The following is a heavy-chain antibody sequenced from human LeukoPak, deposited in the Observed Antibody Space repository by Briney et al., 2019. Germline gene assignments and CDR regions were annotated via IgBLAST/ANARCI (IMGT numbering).Heavy chain of an antibody. CDR1: GYSVSSGFY. D-gene: IGHD1-26*01. V-gene: IGHV4-38-2*01. CDR2: IYHTGGT. Sequence: SETLSLTCAVSGYSVSSGFYWGWIRQPPGKGLEWIGSIYHTGGTYYNASLKSRVTISVDKSKNQFSLKVSSVSAADTAVYYCARLGRVGATPFDYWGQGTLVTVSS. J-gene: IGHJ4*02. CDR3: ARLGRVGATPFDY.